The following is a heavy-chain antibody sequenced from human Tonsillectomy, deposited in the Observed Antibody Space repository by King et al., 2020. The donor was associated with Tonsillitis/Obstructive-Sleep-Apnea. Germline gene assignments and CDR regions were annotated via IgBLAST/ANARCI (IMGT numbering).Heavy chain of an antibody. D-gene: IGHD3-22*01. V-gene: IGHV3-30*04. CDR1: GFTFSIYA. CDR3: AREGIYDSSGYADAFDI. CDR2: ISYDGSNK. J-gene: IGHJ3*02. Sequence: LVQSGGGVVQPGRSLRLSCAASGFTFSIYAIHWVRQAPGKGLEWVAVISYDGSNKYYADSVKGRFTISRDNSKNTLDLQMNSLRAEDTAVYYCAREGIYDSSGYADAFDIWGQGTMVTVSS.